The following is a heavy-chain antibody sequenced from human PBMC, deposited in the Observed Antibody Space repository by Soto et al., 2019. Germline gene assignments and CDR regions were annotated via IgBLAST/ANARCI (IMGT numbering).Heavy chain of an antibody. CDR3: ARWGVLVRGLI. J-gene: IGHJ4*02. Sequence: QVQLQESGPGLVKPSGTLSLTCAVSGGSISSSNWWSWVRQPPGKGLEWIGEIYDSGSTNYNPSLTRRFTISVDTSKHQFCRKLSSVTAADTAVYYCARWGVLVRGLIWGQGTLVTVSS. CDR1: GGSISSSNW. D-gene: IGHD3-10*01. CDR2: IYDSGST. V-gene: IGHV4-4*02.